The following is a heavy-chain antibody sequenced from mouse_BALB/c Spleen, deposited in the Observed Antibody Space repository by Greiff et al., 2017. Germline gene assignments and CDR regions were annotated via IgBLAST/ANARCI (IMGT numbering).Heavy chain of an antibody. D-gene: IGHD4-1*01. CDR2: ISYDGSN. Sequence: DVKLQESGPGLVKPSQSLSLTCSVTGYSITSGYYWNWIRQFPGNKLEWMGYISYDGSNNYNPSLKNRISITRDTSKNQFFLKLNSVTTEDTATYYCARDPNWDPYYFDYWGQGTTLTVSS. J-gene: IGHJ2*01. V-gene: IGHV3-6*02. CDR1: GYSITSGYY. CDR3: ARDPNWDPYYFDY.